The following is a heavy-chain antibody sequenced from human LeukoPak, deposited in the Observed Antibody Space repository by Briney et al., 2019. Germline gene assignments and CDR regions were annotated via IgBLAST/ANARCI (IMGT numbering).Heavy chain of an antibody. CDR2: IYYSGST. V-gene: IGHV4-39*07. D-gene: IGHD3-16*01. Sequence: SETLSLTCTVSGGSISSSSYYWGWIRQPPGKGLEWIGSIYYSGSTYYNPSLKSRVTISVDTSKNQFSLKLSSVTAADTAVYYCARDSLSYDYVWGSFLFDPWGQGTLVTVSS. CDR1: GGSISSSSYY. J-gene: IGHJ5*02. CDR3: ARDSLSYDYVWGSFLFDP.